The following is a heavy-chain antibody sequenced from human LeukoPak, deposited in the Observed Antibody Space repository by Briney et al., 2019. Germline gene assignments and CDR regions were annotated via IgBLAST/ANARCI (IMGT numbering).Heavy chain of an antibody. D-gene: IGHD3-16*02. CDR1: GYTFNGYD. V-gene: IGHV1-8*01. CDR2: MNPNSGNT. J-gene: IGHJ4*02. CDR3: ARGLRITFGGVIAY. Sequence: ASVKVSCKASGYTFNGYDLNWVRQATGQGLEWMGWMNPNSGNTGYAQKFQGRVTMTRNTSISTAYMELSSLRSEDTAVYYCARGLRITFGGVIAYWGQGTLVTVSS.